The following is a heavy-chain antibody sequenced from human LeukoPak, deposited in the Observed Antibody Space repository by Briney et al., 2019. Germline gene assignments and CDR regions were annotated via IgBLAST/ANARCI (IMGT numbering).Heavy chain of an antibody. V-gene: IGHV3-48*02. D-gene: IGHD3-3*01. CDR1: GFTFRSYT. J-gene: IGHJ6*03. CDR2: ISSSGTSI. Sequence: AGGSLRLSCAASGFTFRSYTMNWVRQAPGKGLEWVSSISSSGTSIYYAASVKGRFTISRDNGKNSLCLQMNSLRDEDTAVHYCASWGFGVVLYYMDVWGKGTTVTVSS. CDR3: ASWGFGVVLYYMDV.